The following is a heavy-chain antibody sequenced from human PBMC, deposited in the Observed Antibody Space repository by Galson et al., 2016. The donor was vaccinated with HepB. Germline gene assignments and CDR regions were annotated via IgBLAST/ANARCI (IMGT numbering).Heavy chain of an antibody. CDR3: ASGPYGSASYYYH. V-gene: IGHV3-21*04. CDR2: MTSTNYR. Sequence: SLRLSCAASGFTLSSYNMNWVRQAPGKGLEWVSSMTSTNYRYYADSVRGRFTISRDNAKNSLYLQMNSLRAEDTAVYYCASGPYGSASYYYHWGQGTLVTVSS. J-gene: IGHJ5*02. D-gene: IGHD3-10*01. CDR1: GFTLSSYN.